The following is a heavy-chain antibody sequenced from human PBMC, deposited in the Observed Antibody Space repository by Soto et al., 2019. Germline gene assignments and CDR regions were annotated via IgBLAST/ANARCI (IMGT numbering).Heavy chain of an antibody. CDR3: TTRPSPVGWFAP. CDR2: IYYTGST. V-gene: IGHV4-59*01. Sequence: SETLSLTCSISGGSISSYYWTWIRQPPGKGLEWIGNIYYTGSTNYSPSLKSRVTISVDTSKNQFSLQLTSVSAADTAMYYCTTRPSPVGWFAPWGQGTLVTVSS. J-gene: IGHJ5*02. CDR1: GGSISSYY. D-gene: IGHD6-6*01.